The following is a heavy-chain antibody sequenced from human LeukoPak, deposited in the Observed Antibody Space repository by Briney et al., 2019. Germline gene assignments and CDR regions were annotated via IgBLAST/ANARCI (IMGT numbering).Heavy chain of an antibody. Sequence: QSGGSLRLSCAASGFIFSNYAMHWVRQAPGKGLEYVSAISSNGGSTYYANSVKDRFTISRDNSKNTLYLQMGSLRAEDMAVYYCARRGSGFSQNYFDYWGQGTLVTVSS. V-gene: IGHV3-64*01. CDR2: ISSNGGST. CDR1: GFIFSNYA. J-gene: IGHJ4*02. D-gene: IGHD3-22*01. CDR3: ARRGSGFSQNYFDY.